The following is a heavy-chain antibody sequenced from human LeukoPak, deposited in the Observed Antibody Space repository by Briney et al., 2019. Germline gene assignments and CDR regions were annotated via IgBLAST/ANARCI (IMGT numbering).Heavy chain of an antibody. V-gene: IGHV4-59*11. CDR2: IYYSGST. D-gene: IGHD3-9*01. Sequence: PSETLSLTCTVSGGSTSSHYWSWIRQPPGKGLEWRGYIYYSGSTNYNPSLKSRVTISVDTSKNQFSLKLRSVTAADTAVYYCARVNILTGYRYYYYYGMDVWGQGTTVTVSS. J-gene: IGHJ6*02. CDR1: GGSTSSHY. CDR3: ARVNILTGYRYYYYYGMDV.